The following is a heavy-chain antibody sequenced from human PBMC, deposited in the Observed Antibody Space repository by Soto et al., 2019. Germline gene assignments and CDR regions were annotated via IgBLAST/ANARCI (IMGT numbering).Heavy chain of an antibody. Sequence: QVQLVQSGAEVKKPGASVKVSCKASGYTFTSYAMHWVRQAPGQRLEWMGWINAGNGNTKYSQKFQGRVTITRDTSASTAYMELSSLSSEDTAVYYCARERGYYDSSGYYGYFQHWGEGTLVTVSS. D-gene: IGHD3-22*01. CDR2: INAGNGNT. CDR3: ARERGYYDSSGYYGYFQH. V-gene: IGHV1-3*01. CDR1: GYTFTSYA. J-gene: IGHJ1*01.